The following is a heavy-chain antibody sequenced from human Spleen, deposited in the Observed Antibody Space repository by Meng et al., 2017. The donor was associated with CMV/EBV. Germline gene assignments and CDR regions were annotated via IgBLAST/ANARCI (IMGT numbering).Heavy chain of an antibody. V-gene: IGHV3-30-3*01. CDR1: GFTFSSYA. CDR3: ARVGGDLYYFDY. D-gene: IGHD2-21*02. CDR2: ISYDGSNK. Sequence: GGSLRLSCAASGFTFSSYAMHWVRQAPGKGLEWVAVISYDGSNKYYADSVKGRFTISRDNAKNSLYLQMNSLRAEDTAVYYCARVGGDLYYFDYWGQGTLVTVSS. J-gene: IGHJ4*02.